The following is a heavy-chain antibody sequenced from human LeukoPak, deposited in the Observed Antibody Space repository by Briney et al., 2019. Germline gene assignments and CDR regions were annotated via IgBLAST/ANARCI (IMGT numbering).Heavy chain of an antibody. Sequence: SETLSLTCAVYGGSFSGYYWSWVRQPPGKGREWIGEINHNGSTNYKPSLKSRVTISVDTSKNQFSLKLSSVTAADTAVYYCARIAAAGRFNYYYYGIDVWGQGTTVTVS. D-gene: IGHD6-13*01. CDR2: INHNGST. J-gene: IGHJ6*02. CDR3: ARIAAAGRFNYYYYGIDV. CDR1: GGSFSGYY. V-gene: IGHV4-34*01.